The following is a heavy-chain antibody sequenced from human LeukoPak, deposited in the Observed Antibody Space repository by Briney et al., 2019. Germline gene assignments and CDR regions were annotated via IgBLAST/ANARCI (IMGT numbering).Heavy chain of an antibody. Sequence: ASVKVSCKASGYTFNSYGISWVRQAPGQGLEWMGWISANNGNTNYAQKLQGRVTMTTDTATSTAYMELRSLRSDDTAVYYCARHLAGYFVYWGQGTLVTVSS. J-gene: IGHJ4*02. CDR2: ISANNGNT. D-gene: IGHD3-9*01. CDR1: GYTFNSYG. CDR3: ARHLAGYFVY. V-gene: IGHV1-18*01.